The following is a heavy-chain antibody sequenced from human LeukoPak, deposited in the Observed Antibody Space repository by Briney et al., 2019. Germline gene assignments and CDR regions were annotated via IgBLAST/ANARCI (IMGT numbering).Heavy chain of an antibody. CDR3: ARVLLPNIVVVPAAMELDY. J-gene: IGHJ4*02. V-gene: IGHV1-2*02. D-gene: IGHD2-2*01. CDR1: GYTFTGYY. Sequence: GASVKVSCKASGYTFTGYYMLWVRQAPGQGLEWMGWINPNSGGTNYAQKFQGRVTMTRDTSISTAYMELSRLRSDDTAVYYCARVLLPNIVVVPAAMELDYWGQGTLVTVSS. CDR2: INPNSGGT.